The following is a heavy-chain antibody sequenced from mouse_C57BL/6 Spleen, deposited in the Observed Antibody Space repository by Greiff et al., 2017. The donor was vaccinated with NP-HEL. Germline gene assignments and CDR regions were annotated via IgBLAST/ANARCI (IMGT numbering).Heavy chain of an antibody. Sequence: VQLKQSGPELVKPGASVKIPCKASGYTFTDYNMDWVKQSHGKSLEWIGDINPNNGGTIYNQKFKGKATLTVDKSSSTAYMELRSLTSEDTAVYYCARKATVVAEAMDYWGQGTSVTVSS. CDR3: ARKATVVAEAMDY. CDR1: GYTFTDYN. D-gene: IGHD1-1*01. CDR2: INPNNGGT. V-gene: IGHV1-18*01. J-gene: IGHJ4*01.